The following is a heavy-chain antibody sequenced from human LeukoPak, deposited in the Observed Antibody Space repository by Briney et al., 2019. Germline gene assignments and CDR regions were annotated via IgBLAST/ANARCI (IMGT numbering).Heavy chain of an antibody. Sequence: TGGSLRLSCAASGLTFSSYTMSWVSQAPGKGLEWVSAISAGGGNTYYADSVKGRFTISRDNSKNTLYLQMNSLRAEDTAVYSCAVPQWELLNWGQGTLVTVSS. CDR1: GLTFSSYT. CDR3: AVPQWELLN. D-gene: IGHD1-26*01. CDR2: ISAGGGNT. V-gene: IGHV3-23*01. J-gene: IGHJ4*02.